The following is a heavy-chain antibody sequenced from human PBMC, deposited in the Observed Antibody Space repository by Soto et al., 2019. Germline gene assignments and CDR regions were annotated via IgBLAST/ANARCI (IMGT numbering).Heavy chain of an antibody. CDR1: GGSISSSSYY. Sequence: SETLSLTCTVSGGSISSSSYYWGWIRQPPGKGLEWIGNIYYSASTDYNPSLRSRVTMSVDTSKNQLSLKLTSVTAADTAVYYCARASTLFGPVPSDWGQGSLVTVSS. CDR2: IYYSAST. D-gene: IGHD3-3*01. J-gene: IGHJ4*02. V-gene: IGHV4-39*07. CDR3: ARASTLFGPVPSD.